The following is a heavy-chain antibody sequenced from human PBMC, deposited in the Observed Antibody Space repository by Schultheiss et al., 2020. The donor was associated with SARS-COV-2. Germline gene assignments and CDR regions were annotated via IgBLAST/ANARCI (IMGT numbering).Heavy chain of an antibody. Sequence: SQTLSLTCAVYGGSFSGYYWSWIRQPPGKGLEWIGEINHSGSTNYNPSLKSRVTISVDTSKNQFSLKLSSVTAADTAVYYCARPGDYGGLDAFDIWGQGTMVTVSS. CDR2: INHSGST. CDR1: GGSFSGYY. J-gene: IGHJ3*02. CDR3: ARPGDYGGLDAFDI. D-gene: IGHD4-23*01. V-gene: IGHV4-34*09.